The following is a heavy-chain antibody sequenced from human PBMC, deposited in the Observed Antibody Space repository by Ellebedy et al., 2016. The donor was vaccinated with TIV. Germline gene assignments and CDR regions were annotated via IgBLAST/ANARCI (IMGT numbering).Heavy chain of an antibody. D-gene: IGHD1-26*01. Sequence: GESLKISXKGSGYSFTSYWISWVRQMPGKGLEWMGRIDPSDSYTNYSPSFQGHVTISADKSISTAYLQWSSLKASDTAMYYCARHVGDPLTYGMDVWGQGTTVTVSS. J-gene: IGHJ6*02. V-gene: IGHV5-10-1*01. CDR2: IDPSDSYT. CDR1: GYSFTSYW. CDR3: ARHVGDPLTYGMDV.